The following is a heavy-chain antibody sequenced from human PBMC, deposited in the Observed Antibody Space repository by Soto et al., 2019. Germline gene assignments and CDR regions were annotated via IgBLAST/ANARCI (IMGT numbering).Heavy chain of an antibody. CDR2: ISSSGSTI. J-gene: IGHJ4*02. CDR3: ERGVEEPVPAAKFDY. Sequence: LRCSWSASGFTCSDYYRDWIRQAPGKGLEWVSYISSSGSTISYADSVRGRFTISRDNVKNSLYLQINSLRAEDTAVYYCERGVEEPVPAAKFDYWGQGTLVTVYS. CDR1: GFTCSDYY. V-gene: IGHV3-11*01. D-gene: IGHD2-2*01.